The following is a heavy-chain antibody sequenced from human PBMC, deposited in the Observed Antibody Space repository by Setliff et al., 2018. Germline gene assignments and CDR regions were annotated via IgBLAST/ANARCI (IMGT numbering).Heavy chain of an antibody. Sequence: ASVKVSCKASGYTFTSYYMHWVRQAPGQGLEWMGIIYPSGGSISYAQKFQGRVTMTRDTSTSTVYVELSSLRSEDTAVYYCARATRDSDGWYYEYSWFDPWGQGTLVTVSS. J-gene: IGHJ5*02. CDR1: GYTFTSYY. CDR3: ARATRDSDGWYYEYSWFDP. V-gene: IGHV1-46*01. D-gene: IGHD6-19*01. CDR2: IYPSGGSI.